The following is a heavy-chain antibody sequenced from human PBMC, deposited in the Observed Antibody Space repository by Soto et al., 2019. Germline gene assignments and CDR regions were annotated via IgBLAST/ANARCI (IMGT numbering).Heavy chain of an antibody. CDR2: IIAGIGNT. Sequence: ASVKVSCKASGYTFTSYAMHWVRQAPGQRLEWMGGIIAGIGNTKYSQKFQGRVTITADESTSTAYMELSSLRSEDTAVYYCARGLVKGPYDYWGQGTLVTVS. J-gene: IGHJ4*02. V-gene: IGHV1-3*01. CDR1: GYTFTSYA. CDR3: ARGLVKGPYDY. D-gene: IGHD3-10*01.